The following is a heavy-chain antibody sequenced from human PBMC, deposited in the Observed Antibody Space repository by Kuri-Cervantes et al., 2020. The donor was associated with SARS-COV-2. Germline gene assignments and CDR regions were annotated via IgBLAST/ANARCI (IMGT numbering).Heavy chain of an antibody. CDR1: GGSISSSNYY. CDR3: AGEYSSFAMDAFDI. V-gene: IGHV4-39*01. CDR2: IYYSGST. J-gene: IGHJ3*02. D-gene: IGHD6-6*01. Sequence: GSLRLSCTVSGGSISSSNYYWGWIRQPPGKGLEWIGSIYYSGSTYYNPSLKSRVTISVDTSKNQFSLKLSSVTAADTAVYYCAGEYSSFAMDAFDIWGQGTMVTVSS.